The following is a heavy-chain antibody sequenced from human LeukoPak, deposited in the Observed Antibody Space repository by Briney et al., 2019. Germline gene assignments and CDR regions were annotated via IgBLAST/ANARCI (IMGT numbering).Heavy chain of an antibody. CDR2: INRSGST. D-gene: IGHD2-15*01. J-gene: IGHJ3*02. CDR1: GGSFSGYY. CDR3: ARGAGGYCSGGSCYGNAFDI. V-gene: IGHV4-34*01. Sequence: SETLSLTCAVYGGSFSGYYWSWIRQPPAKGLPWIGEINRSGSTNYKPSLKSRVTISVDRSKTQFSLKLSSVSAADTAVYYCARGAGGYCSGGSCYGNAFDIWGQGTMVTVSS.